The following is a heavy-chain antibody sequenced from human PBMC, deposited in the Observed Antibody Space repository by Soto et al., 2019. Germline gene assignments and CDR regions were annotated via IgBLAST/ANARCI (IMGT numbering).Heavy chain of an antibody. J-gene: IGHJ3*02. CDR1: GFTFKDAW. Sequence: EVQLVESGGGLVKPGGSLRLSCAASGFTFKDAWMSWVRQAPGKGLEWVGHIKSTDTGGTTDYAAPVKGRFTISKDGSENTLYLQMNSLKSEDTAMYFCTGQMAIWGHGTSVIVSS. CDR3: TGQMAI. CDR2: IKSTDTGGTT. V-gene: IGHV3-15*01.